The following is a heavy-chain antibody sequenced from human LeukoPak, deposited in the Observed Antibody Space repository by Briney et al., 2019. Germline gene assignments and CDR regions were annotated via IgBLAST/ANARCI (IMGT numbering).Heavy chain of an antibody. J-gene: IGHJ5*01. V-gene: IGHV1-58*02. CDR2: IVVGSGNT. D-gene: IGHD6-13*01. Sequence: GASVKVSCKASGFTFTSSAMQWGRQARGQRREWRGWIVVGSGNTNYAQKFQERVTITRDMSTSTAYMELSSLRSEDTAVYYCAAEVCSSSWLWFDSWGRGTLATVSS. CDR1: GFTFTSSA. CDR3: AAEVCSSSWLWFDS.